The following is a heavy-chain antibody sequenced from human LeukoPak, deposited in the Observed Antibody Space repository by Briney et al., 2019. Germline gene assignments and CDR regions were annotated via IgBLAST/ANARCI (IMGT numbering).Heavy chain of an antibody. CDR1: GGSISSGSYY. Sequence: PSQTLSLTCTVSGGSISSGSYYWSWIRQPAGKGLEWIGRIYTSGSTNYNPSLKSRVTISVDTSKNQFSLKLSSVTAADTAVYYCARDPAGQAARPRKWGQGTLVTVSS. D-gene: IGHD6-6*01. V-gene: IGHV4-61*02. J-gene: IGHJ4*02. CDR3: ARDPAGQAARPRK. CDR2: IYTSGST.